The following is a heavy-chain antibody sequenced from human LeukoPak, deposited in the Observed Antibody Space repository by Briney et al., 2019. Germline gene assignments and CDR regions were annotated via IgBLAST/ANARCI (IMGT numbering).Heavy chain of an antibody. CDR1: GFTFSSYA. V-gene: IGHV3-23*01. J-gene: IGHJ4*02. D-gene: IGHD6-13*01. CDR3: ATAAAAGGFDY. CDR2: ISTSGESA. Sequence: GGSLRLSCPVSGFTFSSYAMSWVRQAPGRGLEWVSVISTSGESAYYADSVKGRFTISRDNSKNTLYLQMNSLRAEDTAVYYCATAAAAGGFDYWGQGTLVTVSS.